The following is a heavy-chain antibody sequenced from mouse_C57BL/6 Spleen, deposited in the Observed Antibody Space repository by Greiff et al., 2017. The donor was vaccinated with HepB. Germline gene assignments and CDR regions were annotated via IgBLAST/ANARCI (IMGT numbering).Heavy chain of an antibody. CDR2: IYPGDGDT. J-gene: IGHJ4*01. D-gene: IGHD3-2*02. CDR1: GYAFSSYW. V-gene: IGHV1-80*01. CDR3: ARAAQATGAMDY. Sequence: QVTLKVSGAELVKPGASVKISCKASGYAFSSYWMNWVKQRPGKGLEWIGQIYPGDGDTNYNGKFKGKATLTADKSSSTAYMQPRSLTSEDSAVYFCARAAQATGAMDYWGQGTSVTVSS.